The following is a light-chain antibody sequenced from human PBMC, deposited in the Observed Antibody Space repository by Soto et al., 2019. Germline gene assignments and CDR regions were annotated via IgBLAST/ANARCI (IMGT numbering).Light chain of an antibody. J-gene: IGLJ1*01. CDR1: SSNVGGNP. CDR3: AAGGTAGDDGLSSPFYV. CDR2: RDN. Sequence: QSVLTQPPSASGTPGQRVTISCSGSSSNVGGNPVNWYQHVPTTAPKLLIFRDNQRPSGVSDRFSGSRSGTSASLAISGLRSEDEADYYCAAGGTAGDDGLSSPFYVFGTGTKVTVL. V-gene: IGLV1-47*01.